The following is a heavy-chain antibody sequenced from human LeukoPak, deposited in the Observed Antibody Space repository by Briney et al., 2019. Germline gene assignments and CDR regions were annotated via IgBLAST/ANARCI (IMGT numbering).Heavy chain of an antibody. CDR1: GFTVNSNY. D-gene: IGHD3-10*01. V-gene: IGHV3-53*01. CDR3: AKRFDRGVYGMDV. J-gene: IGHJ6*02. Sequence: GGSLRLSCAASGFTVNSNYMSWVRQAPGKGLEWVSVIYSGGSTYYADSVKGRFTISRDNSKNTLYLQMNSLRAEDTAVYYCAKRFDRGVYGMDVWGQGTTVTVSS. CDR2: IYSGGST.